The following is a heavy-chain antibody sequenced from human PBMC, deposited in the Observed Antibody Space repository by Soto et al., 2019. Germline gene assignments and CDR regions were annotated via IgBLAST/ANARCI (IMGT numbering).Heavy chain of an antibody. Sequence: QVQLVQSGAEVKKPGASVKVSCKASGYTFTSYDINWVRQATGQGLEWMGWMNPNSGNTGYAQKFQGRVTMTRNTSISTAYMELSSLRSESTAVYYCARGRYYYDSRWFDPWGQGTLVTVSS. CDR2: MNPNSGNT. V-gene: IGHV1-8*01. CDR1: GYTFTSYD. CDR3: ARGRYYYDSRWFDP. D-gene: IGHD3-22*01. J-gene: IGHJ5*02.